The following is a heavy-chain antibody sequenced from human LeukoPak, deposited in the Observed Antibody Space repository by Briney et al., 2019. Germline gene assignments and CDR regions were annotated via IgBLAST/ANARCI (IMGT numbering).Heavy chain of an antibody. CDR1: GGTFSRYA. Sequence: SVKVSCKASGGTFSRYALSWVRQAPGQGLEWMGRIIPMIGITNYAQSFQGRVTLTADKTTSTAYMELTSLRAEDTAVYYCARLTDYLVDSVIGYWGQGTLTTVSS. V-gene: IGHV1-69*04. D-gene: IGHD1-14*01. CDR2: IIPMIGIT. CDR3: ARLTDYLVDSVIGY. J-gene: IGHJ1*01.